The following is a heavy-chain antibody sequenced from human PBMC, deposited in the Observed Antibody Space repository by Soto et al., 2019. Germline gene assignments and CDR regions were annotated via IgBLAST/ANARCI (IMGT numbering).Heavy chain of an antibody. Sequence: QVQLQESGPGLVKPSGTLSLTCAVSGGSISSSNWWSWVRQPPGKGLEWIGAIYHSGSTNYNPSLKSRVTISVDKSKNQFSLKLSSVTAADTAVYYCARRLYDSSGYYFYYYGMDVWGQGTTVTVSS. CDR1: GGSISSSNW. CDR2: IYHSGST. D-gene: IGHD3-22*01. V-gene: IGHV4-4*02. J-gene: IGHJ6*02. CDR3: ARRLYDSSGYYFYYYGMDV.